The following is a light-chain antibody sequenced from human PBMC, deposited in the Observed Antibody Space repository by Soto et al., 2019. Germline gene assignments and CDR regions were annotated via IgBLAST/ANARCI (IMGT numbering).Light chain of an antibody. J-gene: IGLJ1*01. CDR1: SSDVGYYNY. CDR2: EVS. CDR3: SSVAGGQFV. Sequence: QSALTQPPVASGSPGQSVTISCTGTSSDVGYYNYVSWYQQHPGRAPTLMIYEVSERPSGVPARFSGSKSGNTAYLTVSGLQAEDEADYYCSSVAGGQFVFGTGTKLTVL. V-gene: IGLV2-8*01.